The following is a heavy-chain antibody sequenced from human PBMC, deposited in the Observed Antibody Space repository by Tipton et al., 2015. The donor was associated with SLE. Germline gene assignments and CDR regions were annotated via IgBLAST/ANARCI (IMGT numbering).Heavy chain of an antibody. CDR3: AREVGGADDAFYI. Sequence: TLSLTCTVSGSSFSSYHWSWIRQPAWKGLVWIGDSYYSGGTNYNPSIKSRVTISVDTSKNQFSLKLSPVTAADTAVYYCAREVGGADDAFYIWRPVSMVTVAS. V-gene: IGHV4-59*01. CDR2: SYYSGGT. CDR1: GSSFSSYH. D-gene: IGHD2-15*01. J-gene: IGHJ3*02.